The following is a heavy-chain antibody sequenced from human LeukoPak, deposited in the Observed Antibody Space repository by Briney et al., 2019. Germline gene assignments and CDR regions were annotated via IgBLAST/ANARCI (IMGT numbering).Heavy chain of an antibody. CDR1: GYTFTSYG. V-gene: IGHV1-69*05. CDR2: IIPIFGTA. J-gene: IGHJ4*02. Sequence: SVKVSCKASGYTFTSYGISWVRQAPGQGLEWMGGIIPIFGTANYAQKFQGRVTITTDESTSTAYMELSSLRSEDTAVYYCARGDSSGSPIVYWGQGTLVTVSS. D-gene: IGHD3-22*01. CDR3: ARGDSSGSPIVY.